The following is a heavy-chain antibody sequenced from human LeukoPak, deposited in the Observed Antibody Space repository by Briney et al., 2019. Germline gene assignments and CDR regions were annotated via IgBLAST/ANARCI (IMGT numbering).Heavy chain of an antibody. D-gene: IGHD3-10*01. CDR2: ISSSSSSTI. CDR1: GFTFSSYS. V-gene: IGHV3-48*01. J-gene: IGHJ5*02. Sequence: SGGSLRLSCAASGFTFSSYSMNWVRQAPGKGLEWVSYISSSSSSTIYYADSVKGRFTISRDNAKNSLYLQMNSLRAEDTAVYYCARSKVVRGVPPSWFDPWGQGTLVTVSS. CDR3: ARSKVVRGVPPSWFDP.